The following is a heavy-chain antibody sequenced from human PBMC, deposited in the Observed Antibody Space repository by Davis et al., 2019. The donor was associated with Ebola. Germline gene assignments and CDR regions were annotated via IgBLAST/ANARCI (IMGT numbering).Heavy chain of an antibody. CDR2: IKSKSDGGTT. J-gene: IGHJ5*02. CDR3: VTGRDGPSKDWFDP. CDR1: GFTFKNAW. Sequence: GESLKISCAASGFTFKNAWMSWVRQAPGKGLEWVGRIKSKSDGGTTNYAAPVKGGFTISRDDSKNTLYMQMNSLKTEDTAVYYCVTGRDGPSKDWFDPWGQGTLVTVSS. D-gene: IGHD5-24*01. V-gene: IGHV3-15*01.